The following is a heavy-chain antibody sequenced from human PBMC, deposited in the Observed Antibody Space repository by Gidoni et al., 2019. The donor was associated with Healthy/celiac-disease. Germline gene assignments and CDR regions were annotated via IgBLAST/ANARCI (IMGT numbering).Heavy chain of an antibody. Sequence: QLPLQESGSGLVKPSQTLSLTCAVSGGSISSGGYSWSWIRQPPGKGLEWIGYIYHSGSTYYNPALKSRVTISVDRSKNQFSLKLSSVTAADTAVYYCAREVRTVTTEWYFDLWGRGTLVTVSS. J-gene: IGHJ2*01. CDR3: AREVRTVTTEWYFDL. CDR2: IYHSGST. CDR1: GGSISSGGYS. V-gene: IGHV4-30-2*01. D-gene: IGHD4-17*01.